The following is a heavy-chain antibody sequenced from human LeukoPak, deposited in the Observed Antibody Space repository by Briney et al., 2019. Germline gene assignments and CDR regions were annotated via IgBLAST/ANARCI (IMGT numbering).Heavy chain of an antibody. CDR3: ATGYSGYHGDY. V-gene: IGHV3-21*01. J-gene: IGHJ4*02. CDR1: GFTFSSYS. D-gene: IGHD5-12*01. CDR2: ISSSGSYI. Sequence: GGSLRLSCAASGFTFSSYSMNWVRQAPGKGLEWVSSISSSGSYIYYADSVKGRFTISRDNAKNSLYLQMNSLRAEDTAVYYCATGYSGYHGDYWGQGTLVTVSS.